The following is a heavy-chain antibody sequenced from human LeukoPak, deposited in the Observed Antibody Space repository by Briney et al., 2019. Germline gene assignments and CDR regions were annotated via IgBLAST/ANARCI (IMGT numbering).Heavy chain of an antibody. CDR3: ARDQGEGGPAHRNWETAYYYYYYMDV. Sequence: SVKVSCKASGGTFSSYAISWVRQAPGQGLEWMGGIIPIFGTANYAQKFQGRVTITTDESTSTAYMELSSLRSEDTAVYYCARDQGEGGPAHRNWETAYYYYYYMDVWGKGTTVTVSS. V-gene: IGHV1-69*05. J-gene: IGHJ6*03. CDR2: IIPIFGTA. D-gene: IGHD7-27*01. CDR1: GGTFSSYA.